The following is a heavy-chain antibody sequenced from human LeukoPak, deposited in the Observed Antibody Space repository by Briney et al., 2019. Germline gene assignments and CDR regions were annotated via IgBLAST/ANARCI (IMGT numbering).Heavy chain of an antibody. J-gene: IGHJ6*03. D-gene: IGHD6-13*01. CDR3: ARDGAAAGTWYYYYYMDV. Sequence: ASVKVSCKASGYTFTGYYMHWVRQAPGQGLEWMGWINPNSGGTNYAQKFQGRVTMTRDTSISTAYMELSRLRSDDTAVYYCARDGAAAGTWYYYYYMDVWGKGTTVTVS. CDR2: INPNSGGT. CDR1: GYTFTGYY. V-gene: IGHV1-2*02.